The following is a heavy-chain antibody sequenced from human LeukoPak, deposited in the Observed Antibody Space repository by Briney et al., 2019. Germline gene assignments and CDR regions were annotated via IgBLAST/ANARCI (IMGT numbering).Heavy chain of an antibody. CDR1: GYTFSDYH. V-gene: IGHV1-2*02. D-gene: IGHD1-7*01. CDR3: AREDWHYAN. Sequence: GVSVKVSCKASGYTFSDYHIHWVRQAPGQGLEWMGRIYPDSGGTNYAQKFQGRVTMTRDTSISTAYMELSRLRSDDTAIYYCAREDWHYANWGQGTLVTVSS. J-gene: IGHJ4*02. CDR2: IYPDSGGT.